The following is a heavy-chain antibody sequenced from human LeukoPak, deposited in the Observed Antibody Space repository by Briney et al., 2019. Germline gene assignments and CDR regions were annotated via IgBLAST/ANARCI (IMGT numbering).Heavy chain of an antibody. D-gene: IGHD3-3*02. CDR2: INWKGVST. J-gene: IGHJ4*02. Sequence: PGGSLRLSCAASRFTFDDYGMSCVRQAPGKGLEWVSSINWKGVSTGYADSVKGRFTISRDNAKKSLYLQMNSLRAEDTALYYCAKSGMANVLASIDYWSQGTLVTVSS. V-gene: IGHV3-20*04. CDR1: RFTFDDYG. CDR3: AKSGMANVLASIDY.